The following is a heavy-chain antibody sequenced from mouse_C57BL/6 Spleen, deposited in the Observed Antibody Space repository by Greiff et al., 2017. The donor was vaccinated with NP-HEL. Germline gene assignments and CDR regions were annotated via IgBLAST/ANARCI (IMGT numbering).Heavy chain of an antibody. D-gene: IGHD2-5*01. CDR1: GFNIKDYY. V-gene: IGHV14-1*01. CDR3: TTCDSNSAWFAY. J-gene: IGHJ3*01. Sequence: EVQLQQSGAELVRPGASVKLSCTASGFNIKDYYLHWVKQRPEQGLEWIGRIDPEDGDTEYAPKFQGKATMTADTSSNTAYLQRSSLTSEATDVYYWTTCDSNSAWFAYWGQGTLVTVSA. CDR2: IDPEDGDT.